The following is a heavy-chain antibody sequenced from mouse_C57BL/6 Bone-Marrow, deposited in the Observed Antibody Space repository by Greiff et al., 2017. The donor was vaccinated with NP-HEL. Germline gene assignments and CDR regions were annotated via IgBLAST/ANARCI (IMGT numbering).Heavy chain of an antibody. CDR2: ISSGSSTI. Sequence: EVQGVESGGGLVKPGGSLKLSCAASGFTFSDYGMHWVRQAPEKGLEWVAYISSGSSTIYYADTVKGRFTISGDNAKNTLFLQVTSLRSEDTEMYYCAREEIRGYFDDWGKGTTLTVA. CDR1: GFTFSDYG. CDR3: AREEIRGYFDD. J-gene: IGHJ2*01. D-gene: IGHD2-4*01. V-gene: IGHV5-17*01.